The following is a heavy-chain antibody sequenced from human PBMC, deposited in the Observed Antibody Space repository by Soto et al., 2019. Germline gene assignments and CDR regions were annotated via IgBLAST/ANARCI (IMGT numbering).Heavy chain of an antibody. CDR1: GGSISSRSYY. D-gene: IGHD6-19*01. J-gene: IGHJ6*02. CDR3: ARTHGRGWPYHYHGMDF. V-gene: IGHV4-39*01. Sequence: QLQLQESGPGLVKPSETLSLICTVSGGSISSRSYYWGWIRQPPGKGLEWIGSIYHSGSTYCSPSLKSRVTISVDTSKNQFSLKLSSVTAADTAVYYCARTHGRGWPYHYHGMDFWGQGTTVTVSS. CDR2: IYHSGST.